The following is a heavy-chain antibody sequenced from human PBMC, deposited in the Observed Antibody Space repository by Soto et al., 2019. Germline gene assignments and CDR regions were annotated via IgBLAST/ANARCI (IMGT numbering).Heavy chain of an antibody. D-gene: IGHD6-13*01. CDR1: GFTFSSYA. V-gene: IGHV3-43*02. Sequence: GGSLRLSCAASGFTFSSYAMSWVRQAPGKGLEWVSAISWDGGSTYYADSVKGRFTISRDNSKNSLYLQMNSLRTEDTALYYCAKGIAAAGTGDYYYYYGMDVWGQGTTVTVSS. CDR2: ISWDGGST. CDR3: AKGIAAAGTGDYYYYYGMDV. J-gene: IGHJ6*02.